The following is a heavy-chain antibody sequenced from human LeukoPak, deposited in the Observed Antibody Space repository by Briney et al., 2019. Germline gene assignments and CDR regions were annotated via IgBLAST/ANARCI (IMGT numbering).Heavy chain of an antibody. CDR2: IDSSASVI. J-gene: IGHJ5*02. D-gene: IGHD3-16*01. V-gene: IGHV3-48*03. Sequence: GGSLRLSCAASGFTFSTYEMSWVRQAPGKGLEWVAYIDSSASVIKYADSLQGRFTVSRDNAKNSLYLQMNSLRAEDTAVYYCARDYGIDFGGSAEFDPWGQGTLVTVSS. CDR3: ARDYGIDFGGSAEFDP. CDR1: GFTFSTYE.